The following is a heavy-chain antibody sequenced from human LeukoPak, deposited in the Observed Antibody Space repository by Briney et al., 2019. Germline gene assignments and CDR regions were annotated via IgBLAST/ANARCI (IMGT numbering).Heavy chain of an antibody. CDR2: IYTSGST. CDR1: GGSISSGSYY. Sequence: KSSQTLSLTCTVSGGSISSGSYYWSWIRQPAGKGLEWIGRIYTSGSTNYNPSLKSRVTISVDTSKNQFSLKLSSVTAADTAVYYCARALDIVVVPAAEDAFDIWGQGTMVTVSS. CDR3: ARALDIVVVPAAEDAFDI. D-gene: IGHD2-2*01. V-gene: IGHV4-61*02. J-gene: IGHJ3*02.